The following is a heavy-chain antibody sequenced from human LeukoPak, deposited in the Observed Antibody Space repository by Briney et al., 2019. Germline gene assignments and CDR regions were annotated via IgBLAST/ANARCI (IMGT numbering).Heavy chain of an antibody. Sequence: PGGSLRLSCAGSGFTFSNAWMNWVRQAPGKGLEWVANIKQDGSEKYYVDSVKGRFTISRDNAKNSLYLQMNSLRAEDTAVYYCAGPVVPAAISPFDYWGQGTLVTVSS. J-gene: IGHJ4*02. CDR2: IKQDGSEK. D-gene: IGHD2-2*02. CDR3: AGPVVPAAISPFDY. CDR1: GFTFSNAW. V-gene: IGHV3-7*01.